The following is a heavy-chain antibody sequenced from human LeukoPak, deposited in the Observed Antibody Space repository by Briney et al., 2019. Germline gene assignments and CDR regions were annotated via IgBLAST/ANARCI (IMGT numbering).Heavy chain of an antibody. CDR1: VYTFTNFY. CDR2: INPNSGGT. D-gene: IGHD3-3*01. CDR3: ARGDPVIMWFIWSDP. V-gene: IGHV1-2*02. Sequence: ASVKVSCKASVYTFTNFYIHWVRQAPGQGLEWMGWINPNSGGTNYAQKFQGRVTMTRDTSISTAYMELSRLRSDDTAVYYCARGDPVIMWFIWSDPWGQGTLVTVSS. J-gene: IGHJ5*02.